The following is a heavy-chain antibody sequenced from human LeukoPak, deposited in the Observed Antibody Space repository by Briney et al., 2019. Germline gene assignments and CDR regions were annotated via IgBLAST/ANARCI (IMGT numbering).Heavy chain of an antibody. J-gene: IGHJ6*03. Sequence: GESLKISCKASEYIFTNYWVGWVRQMPGNGLEWMGVIYPPDSDTRYSPSFQGQVTISVDTSISTAYLQWSSLKASDTALYYCARYSGYCSGGRCYIYYYMDVWGKGTTVTVSS. V-gene: IGHV5-51*01. D-gene: IGHD2-15*01. CDR3: ARYSGYCSGGRCYIYYYMDV. CDR1: EYIFTNYW. CDR2: IYPPDSDT.